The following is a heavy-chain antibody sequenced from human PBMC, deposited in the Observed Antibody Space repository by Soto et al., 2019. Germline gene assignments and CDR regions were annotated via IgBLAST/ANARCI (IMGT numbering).Heavy chain of an antibody. CDR1: GFTFSTYW. V-gene: IGHV3-74*01. J-gene: IGHJ4*02. CDR3: ARDGGSYFYY. Sequence: EVQLVESGGGLVQPGGSLRLSCAASGFTFSTYWMHWVRQAPGKGLVWVSRLDNDGTNTRYADSVKGRFTVSRDNGKNTVYLQMDSLRAEDTAVYYCARDGGSYFYYWGQGTLVTVSS. D-gene: IGHD3-16*01. CDR2: LDNDGTNT.